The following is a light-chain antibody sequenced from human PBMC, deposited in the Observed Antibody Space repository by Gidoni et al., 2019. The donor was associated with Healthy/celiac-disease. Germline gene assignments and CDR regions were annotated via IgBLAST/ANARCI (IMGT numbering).Light chain of an antibody. CDR2: QDS. J-gene: IGLJ1*01. CDR3: QAWDSSTAYV. V-gene: IGLV3-1*01. CDR1: KLGDKY. Sequence: SYALTKLPSESLSPGQTASITCSGYKLGDKYACWYQQKPGQSPVLVIYQDSKRPSGIPGRFSGSTSGNTATLTISGTQAMDEADYDCQAWDSSTAYVFGTGTKVTVL.